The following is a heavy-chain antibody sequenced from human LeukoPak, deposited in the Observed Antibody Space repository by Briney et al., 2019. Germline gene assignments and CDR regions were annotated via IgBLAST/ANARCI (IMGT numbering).Heavy chain of an antibody. CDR2: LVYDGFYK. CDR3: AKDLIARVRGSPMDV. CDR1: GFSFSNYG. D-gene: IGHD3-10*01. Sequence: PGGSLRLSCAASGFSFSNYGMHWVRQAPGQGLEWVALLVYDGFYKYYADSVKGRFTISRDDSTNTVYLHLSSLRAEDTAVYYCAKDLIARVRGSPMDVWGQGTRVIVSS. V-gene: IGHV3-30*18. J-gene: IGHJ6*02.